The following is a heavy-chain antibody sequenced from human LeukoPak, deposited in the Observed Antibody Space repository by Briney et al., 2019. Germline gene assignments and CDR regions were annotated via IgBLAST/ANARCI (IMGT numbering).Heavy chain of an antibody. CDR3: ARDGDPCGGNSKPGY. D-gene: IGHD4-23*01. Sequence: GGSLRLSCAASGFTFSSYSMNWVRQAPGKGLEWVSSISSSSSYIYYADSVKGRFTISRDNAKNSLYLQMNSLRAEDTAVYYCARDGDPCGGNSKPGYWGQGTLVTVSS. V-gene: IGHV3-21*01. J-gene: IGHJ4*02. CDR1: GFTFSSYS. CDR2: ISSSSSYI.